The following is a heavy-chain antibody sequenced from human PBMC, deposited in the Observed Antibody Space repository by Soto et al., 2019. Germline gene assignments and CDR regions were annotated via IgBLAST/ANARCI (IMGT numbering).Heavy chain of an antibody. CDR1: GYSISSYY. J-gene: IGHJ4*02. Sequence: SATLTLTFTDSGYSISSYYRPWIRKPPGKGLEWIWYIYYSGSTNYNPSLKSRVTLSVDTSKNQFSLKLSSVTAADTAVYYCAREREGRYSGSYLDYWGQGTLVTVS. CDR3: AREREGRYSGSYLDY. V-gene: IGHV4-59*01. CDR2: IYYSGST. D-gene: IGHD1-26*01.